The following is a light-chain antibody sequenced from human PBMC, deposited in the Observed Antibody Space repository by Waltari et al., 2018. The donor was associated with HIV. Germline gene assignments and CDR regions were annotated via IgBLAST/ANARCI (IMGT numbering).Light chain of an antibody. J-gene: IGLJ2*01. CDR1: RSDIGGYDY. CDR3: SAYTTYSPLAV. V-gene: IGLV2-14*01. Sequence: QSALTQPASVSGSPGQSLTISCTGTRSDIGGYDYVSWYQQHPGKAPKLLIYGVSSRPSGVSNRFSGSRSGNTASLTISGLQADDEAHYYCSAYTTYSPLAVFGGGTKLTVL. CDR2: GVS.